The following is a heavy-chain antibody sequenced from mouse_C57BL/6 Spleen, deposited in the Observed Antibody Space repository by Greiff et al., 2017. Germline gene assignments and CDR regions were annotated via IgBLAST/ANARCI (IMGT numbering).Heavy chain of an antibody. CDR2: ISSGSSTI. J-gene: IGHJ4*01. V-gene: IGHV5-17*01. Sequence: EVKVEESGGGLVKPGGSLKLSCAASGFTFSDYGMHWVRQAPEKGLEWVAYISSGSSTIYYADTVKGRFTISRDNAKNTLFLQMTSLRSEDTAMYYCAREGFTTVVATDAMDYWGQGTSVTVSS. CDR3: AREGFTTVVATDAMDY. D-gene: IGHD1-1*01. CDR1: GFTFSDYG.